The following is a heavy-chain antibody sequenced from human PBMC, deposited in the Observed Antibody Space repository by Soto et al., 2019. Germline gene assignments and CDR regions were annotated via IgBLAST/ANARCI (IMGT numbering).Heavy chain of an antibody. CDR3: ARVYCSGGSCYHLDQ. Sequence: ASVKVSCKASGYTFTSYAMHWVRQAPGQRLEWMGWINAGNGHTKYSQKFQDRVTITRDTSASTAYMELSSLRSEDTAVYYCARVYCSGGSCYHLDQWGQGTPVTVSS. J-gene: IGHJ4*02. D-gene: IGHD2-15*01. V-gene: IGHV1-3*01. CDR1: GYTFTSYA. CDR2: INAGNGHT.